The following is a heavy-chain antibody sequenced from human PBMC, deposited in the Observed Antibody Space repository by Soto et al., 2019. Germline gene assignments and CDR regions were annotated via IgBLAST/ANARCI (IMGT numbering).Heavy chain of an antibody. V-gene: IGHV4-31*03. CDR2: IYYSGST. CDR3: ARNIVVVPAASENWFDP. J-gene: IGHJ5*02. CDR1: GGTISSGGYY. D-gene: IGHD2-2*01. Sequence: QVQLQESGPGLVKPSQTLSLTCTVSGGTISSGGYYWSWIRQHPGKGLEWIGYIYYSGSTYYNPSLKSRVTISVDTSKNQFSLKLSSVTAADTAVYYCARNIVVVPAASENWFDPWGQGTLVTVSS.